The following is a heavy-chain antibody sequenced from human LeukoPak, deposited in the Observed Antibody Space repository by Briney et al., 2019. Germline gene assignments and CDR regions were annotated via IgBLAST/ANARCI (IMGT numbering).Heavy chain of an antibody. CDR2: INPSGGST. J-gene: IGHJ3*02. V-gene: IGHV1-46*01. CDR1: GYTFTSYY. Sequence: SVKVSCKASGYTFTSYYMHWVRQAPGQGLEWMGIINPSGGSTSYAQKFQGRVTMTRDTSTSTVYMELSSLRSEDTAVYYCARGRYSGSYHPKRRAFDIWGQGTMVTVSS. CDR3: ARGRYSGSYHPKRRAFDI. D-gene: IGHD1-26*01.